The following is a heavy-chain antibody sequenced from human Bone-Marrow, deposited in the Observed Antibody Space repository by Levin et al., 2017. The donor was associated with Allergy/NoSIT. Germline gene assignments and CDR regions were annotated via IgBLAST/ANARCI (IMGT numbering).Heavy chain of an antibody. D-gene: IGHD2-15*01. CDR1: GDSVSNNY. CDR3: ARDNGVISVTPYYYYGIDV. J-gene: IGHJ6*02. V-gene: IGHV4-4*07. Sequence: PSETLSLTCTVSGDSVSNNYWSWIRQSAGKGLEWIGRVYFDGTNKYNPSLKSRVTLSVDTSKNQVFLSLSSVTAADTAIYYCARDNGVISVTPYYYYGIDVWGQGTTVTVSS. CDR2: VYFDGTN.